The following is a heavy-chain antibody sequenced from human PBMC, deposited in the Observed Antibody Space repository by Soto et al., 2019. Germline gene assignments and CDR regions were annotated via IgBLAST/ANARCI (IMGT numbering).Heavy chain of an antibody. J-gene: IGHJ6*04. CDR2: IIPIFGTA. D-gene: IGHD6-6*01. CDR3: AYTGIAAPKRRYYYGMDV. V-gene: IGHV1-69*01. Sequence: QVQLVQSGAEVKKPGSSVKVSCKASGGTFSSYAISWVRQAPGQGLELMGGIIPIFGTANYAQKFQGRVTITADESTSTAYMELSSLRSEDTAVYYCAYTGIAAPKRRYYYGMDVWGKGTTVTVSS. CDR1: GGTFSSYA.